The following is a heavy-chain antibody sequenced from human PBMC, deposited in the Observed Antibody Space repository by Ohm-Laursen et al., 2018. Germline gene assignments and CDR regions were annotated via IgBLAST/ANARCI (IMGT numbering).Heavy chain of an antibody. J-gene: IGHJ4*02. CDR1: GFTFSSYA. V-gene: IGHV3-23*01. CDR3: ATEPTVIEIFDY. Sequence: SLRLSCAASGFTFSSYAMSWVRQAPGKGLEWVSAISGSGGSTYYADSVKGRFTISRDNSKNTLYLQMNNLRAEDTAVYYCATEPTVIEIFDYWGQGTLVTVSS. D-gene: IGHD4-17*01. CDR2: ISGSGGST.